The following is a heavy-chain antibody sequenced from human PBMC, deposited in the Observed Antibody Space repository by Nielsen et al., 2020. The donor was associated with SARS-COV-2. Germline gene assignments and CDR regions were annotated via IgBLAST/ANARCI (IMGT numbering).Heavy chain of an antibody. Sequence: WIRQPPGKGLEWVSVIYSGGSTYYADSVKGRFTISRDNSKNTLYLQMNSLRAEDTAVYYCAKDQSPYYYDSSGYYSGFDYWGQGTLVTVSS. J-gene: IGHJ4*02. D-gene: IGHD3-22*01. CDR3: AKDQSPYYYDSSGYYSGFDY. CDR2: IYSGGST. V-gene: IGHV3-53*01.